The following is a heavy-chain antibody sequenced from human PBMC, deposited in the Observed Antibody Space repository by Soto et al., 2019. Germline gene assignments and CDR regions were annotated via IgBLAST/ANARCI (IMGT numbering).Heavy chain of an antibody. CDR2: ISGSGGST. CDR1: GFTFSSYA. CDR3: AKDGRGYSYGPKGYFDY. J-gene: IGHJ4*02. V-gene: IGHV3-23*01. D-gene: IGHD5-18*01. Sequence: EVQLLESGGGLVQPGGSLRLSCAASGFTFSSYAMSWVRQAPGKGLEWVSAISGSGGSTYYADSVKGRFTISRDNSKNTLYLQMTSLRAEDTAVYYCAKDGRGYSYGPKGYFDYWGQGTLVTVSS.